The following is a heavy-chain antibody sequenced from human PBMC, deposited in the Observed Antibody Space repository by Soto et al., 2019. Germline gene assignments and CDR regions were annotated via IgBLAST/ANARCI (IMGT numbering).Heavy chain of an antibody. J-gene: IGHJ4*02. CDR3: FRDVGD. D-gene: IGHD3-3*01. CDR1: GNIFTSQY. V-gene: IGHV1-46*03. Sequence: QVQLVQSGAEVKKPGASVKVSCKVSGNIFTSQYMHWVRQAPGQGLEWMAMINPSGGRTSYARMFQGRVTMTRDTSTSTVHMELSSLRSEDTAVYYCFRDVGDWGQGTLVTASS. CDR2: INPSGGRT.